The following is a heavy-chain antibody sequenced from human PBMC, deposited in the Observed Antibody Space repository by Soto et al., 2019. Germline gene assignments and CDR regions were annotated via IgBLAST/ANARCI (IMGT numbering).Heavy chain of an antibody. CDR1: GFTFTSSA. J-gene: IGHJ6*02. CDR3: AAGDTYYDFWSGYYYYYYGMDV. Sequence: ASVKVSCKASGFTFTSSAVQWVRQARGQRLEWIGWIVVGSGNTNYAQKFQERVTITRDMSTSTAYMELSSLRSEDTAVYYCAAGDTYYDFWSGYYYYYYGMDVWGQGTTVTVSS. V-gene: IGHV1-58*01. D-gene: IGHD3-3*01. CDR2: IVVGSGNT.